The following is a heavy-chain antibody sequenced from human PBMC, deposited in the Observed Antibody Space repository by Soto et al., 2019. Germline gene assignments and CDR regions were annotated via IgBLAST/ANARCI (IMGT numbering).Heavy chain of an antibody. CDR2: ISSSGTTI. CDR1: GFTFSDNY. V-gene: IGHV3-11*01. Sequence: PGGSLRLSCAASGFTFSDNYMSWIRRAPGKGLEWVSYISSSGTTIYYGDSVKGRFTISRDNAKNSLYLQMNSLRAEDTAIYYCARGHDRRVVVRTFDFWGQGTPVTV. J-gene: IGHJ5*01. D-gene: IGHD3-22*01. CDR3: ARGHDRRVVVRTFDF.